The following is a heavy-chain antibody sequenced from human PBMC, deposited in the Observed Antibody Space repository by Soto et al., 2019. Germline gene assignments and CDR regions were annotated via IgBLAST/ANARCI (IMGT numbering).Heavy chain of an antibody. CDR2: INSDGSST. V-gene: IGHV3-74*01. CDR1: VVPFTPYG. D-gene: IGHD2-8*01. Sequence: AGCMRICCAASVVPFTPYGMHWVRQTTGKGLVWVSRINSDGSSTNYADSGKGRSPLPRENAKKTLFLQNNILRAGERACYYCARGGGANGSKYSALAVWGQGTKVTFSS. CDR3: ARGGGANGSKYSALAV. J-gene: IGHJ6*02.